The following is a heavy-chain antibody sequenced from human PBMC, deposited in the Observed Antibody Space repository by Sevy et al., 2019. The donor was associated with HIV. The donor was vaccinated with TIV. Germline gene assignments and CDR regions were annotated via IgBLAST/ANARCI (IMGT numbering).Heavy chain of an antibody. J-gene: IGHJ4*01. CDR2: INPNNGAS. CDR3: TRDDIYTHPWVFEW. V-gene: IGHV1-2*02. CDR1: GYTFTDYY. D-gene: IGHD3-9*01. Sequence: ASVKVSCKSVGYTFTDYYLHWVRQAPGQGLEWMAWINPNNGASRSAEKFQGRITLTRDMSISTAYMELSRLRSDDTAIYSCTRDDIYTHPWVFEWWGHGARVTLSS.